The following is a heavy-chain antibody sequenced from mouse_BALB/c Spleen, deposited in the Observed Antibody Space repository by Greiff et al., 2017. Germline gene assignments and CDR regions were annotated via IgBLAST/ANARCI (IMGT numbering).Heavy chain of an antibody. D-gene: IGHD1-2*01. Sequence: EVKLVESGGGLVKPGGSLKLSCAASGFAFSSYDMSWVRQTPEKRLEWVAYISSGGGSTYYPDTVKGRFTISRDNAKNTLYLQMSSVKSEDTAMYDCARHGRTTAYYYAMGYWGQGTSVTVSS. V-gene: IGHV5-12-1*01. CDR3: ARHGRTTAYYYAMGY. J-gene: IGHJ4*01. CDR2: ISSGGGST. CDR1: GFAFSSYD.